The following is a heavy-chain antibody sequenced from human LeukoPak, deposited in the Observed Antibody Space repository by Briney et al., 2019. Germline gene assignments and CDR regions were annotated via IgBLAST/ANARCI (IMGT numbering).Heavy chain of an antibody. Sequence: SETLSLTCAVSGGSITSYYWSWIRQPPGKGLEWIGYIYFSETTNYNPSLKSRVTISLDTSKNQFSLELSSVTAADTAVYYCARHLRTFWGIDYWGQGTLVTVSS. CDR3: ARHLRTFWGIDY. V-gene: IGHV4-59*08. D-gene: IGHD7-27*01. J-gene: IGHJ4*02. CDR1: GGSITSYY. CDR2: IYFSETT.